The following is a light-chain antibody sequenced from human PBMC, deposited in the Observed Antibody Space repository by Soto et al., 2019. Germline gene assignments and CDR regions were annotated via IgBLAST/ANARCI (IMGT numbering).Light chain of an antibody. Sequence: QSALTQPASVSGSPGQSITISCTGTSSDVGGYNYVSWYQQHPGKAPKLMIYDGSNRPSGVSNRFSGSKSGNTASLTISGLQAEDEDDYYCSSYTSSSTLLYVFGTGTKVTVL. CDR2: DGS. CDR1: SSDVGGYNY. V-gene: IGLV2-14*01. J-gene: IGLJ1*01. CDR3: SSYTSSSTLLYV.